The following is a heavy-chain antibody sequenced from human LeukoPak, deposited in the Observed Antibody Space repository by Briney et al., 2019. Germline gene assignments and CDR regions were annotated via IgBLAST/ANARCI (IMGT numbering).Heavy chain of an antibody. CDR2: IIPIFGTA. CDR3: ARAIDVYYYDSSGYYYGGMDV. Sequence: GASVNVSFKSSGGTFSNYAISWVRQAPGQGLEWMGGIIPIFGTANYAQKFQGRVTITADESTSTAYMELSSLRSEDTAVYSCARAIDVYYYDSSGYYYGGMDVWGQGTTVTVSS. J-gene: IGHJ6*02. D-gene: IGHD3-22*01. V-gene: IGHV1-69*13. CDR1: GGTFSNYA.